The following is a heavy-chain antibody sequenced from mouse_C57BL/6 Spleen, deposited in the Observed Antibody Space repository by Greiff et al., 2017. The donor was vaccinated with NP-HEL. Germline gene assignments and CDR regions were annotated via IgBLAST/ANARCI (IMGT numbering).Heavy chain of an antibody. Sequence: VKLMESGAELARPGASVKLSCKASGYTFTSYGISWVKQRTGQGLEWIGEIYPRSGNTYYNEKFKGKATLTADKSSSTAYMELRSLTSEDSAVYFCAREEGSSLSFDYWGKGTTLTVSS. CDR1: GYTFTSYG. CDR2: IYPRSGNT. J-gene: IGHJ2*01. D-gene: IGHD1-1*01. CDR3: AREEGSSLSFDY. V-gene: IGHV1-81*01.